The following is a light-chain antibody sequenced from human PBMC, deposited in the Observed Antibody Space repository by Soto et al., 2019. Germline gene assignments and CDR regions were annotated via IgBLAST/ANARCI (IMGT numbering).Light chain of an antibody. J-gene: IGKJ2*01. CDR1: KSVISDF. Sequence: EIVLTQSPGTLSLSPGETASLSCLASKSVISDFLAWYQQKSGQPPRLLIYDASRRATGIPARFSGGGSGTAFTLTISRVAPEDSAVYFCQQTFHSPRTFGQGPRLEIK. CDR3: QQTFHSPRT. CDR2: DAS. V-gene: IGKV3-20*01.